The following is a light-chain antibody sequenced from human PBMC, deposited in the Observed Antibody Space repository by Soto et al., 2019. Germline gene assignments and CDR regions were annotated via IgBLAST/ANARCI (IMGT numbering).Light chain of an antibody. CDR3: QQYNNWPPWT. J-gene: IGKJ1*01. V-gene: IGKV3-15*01. Sequence: EIVMTQSPATLSVSPGERATLSCRASQSVTSNLAWYQQKPGRAPRLLIYGASTRATGIPARFSGSGSGTEFTLTISSLQSEDFAVYYCQQYNNWPPWTFGQATKVDIK. CDR2: GAS. CDR1: QSVTSN.